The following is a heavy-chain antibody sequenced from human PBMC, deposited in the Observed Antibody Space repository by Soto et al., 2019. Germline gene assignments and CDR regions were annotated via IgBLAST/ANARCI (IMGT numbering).Heavy chain of an antibody. V-gene: IGHV1-3*01. D-gene: IGHD6-13*01. J-gene: IGHJ2*01. CDR1: GYTVTSYA. CDR2: INAGNGNT. Sequence: GASVKLSCEASGYTVTSYAMQWVRQAPGQRLEWMGWINAGNGNTKYSQKFQGRGTITRDTSASTAYMELSSLRSEDTAVYYCARDNRAALYWYFDLWGRGTLVTVSS. CDR3: ARDNRAALYWYFDL.